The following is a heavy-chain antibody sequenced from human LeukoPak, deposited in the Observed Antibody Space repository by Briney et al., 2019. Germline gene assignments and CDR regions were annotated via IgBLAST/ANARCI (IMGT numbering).Heavy chain of an antibody. CDR2: ISYDGRNK. CDR1: GFTFSNYG. D-gene: IGHD6-19*01. V-gene: IGHV3-30*03. J-gene: IGHJ4*02. Sequence: GRSLRLSCAASGFTFSNYGMHWVRQAPGKGLEWVAVISYDGRNKYYGDSVKGRFTISRDNSKNTLYLQMNSLRAEDTAVYYCARDQVEQWSGVAWYIDYWGQGTLVTVSS. CDR3: ARDQVEQWSGVAWYIDY.